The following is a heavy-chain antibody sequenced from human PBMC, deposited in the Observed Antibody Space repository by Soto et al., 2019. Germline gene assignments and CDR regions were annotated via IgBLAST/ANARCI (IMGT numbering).Heavy chain of an antibody. D-gene: IGHD3-9*01. CDR3: AKFNLGRYFDWSFDY. Sequence: GGSLRLSCAASGFTFSSYGMHWVRQALGKGLEWVAVISYDGSNKYYADSVKGRFTISRDNSKNTLYLQMNSLRAEDTAVYYCAKFNLGRYFDWSFDYWGQGTLVTVSS. CDR1: GFTFSSYG. CDR2: ISYDGSNK. V-gene: IGHV3-30*18. J-gene: IGHJ4*02.